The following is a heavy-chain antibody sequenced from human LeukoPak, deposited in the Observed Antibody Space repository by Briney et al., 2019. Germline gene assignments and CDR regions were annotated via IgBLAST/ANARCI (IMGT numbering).Heavy chain of an antibody. V-gene: IGHV3-7*01. CDR3: ARGARTFDY. D-gene: IGHD1-1*01. J-gene: IGHJ4*02. CDR1: GFTFSRYW. CDR2: IKQDGSEK. Sequence: PGGSLRLSCAAPGFTFSRYWMSWVRQAPGKGLEWVANIKQDGSEKYYVDSVKGRFTISRDNAKNSLYLQMNSLRAEDTAVYYCARGARTFDYWGQGTLVTVSS.